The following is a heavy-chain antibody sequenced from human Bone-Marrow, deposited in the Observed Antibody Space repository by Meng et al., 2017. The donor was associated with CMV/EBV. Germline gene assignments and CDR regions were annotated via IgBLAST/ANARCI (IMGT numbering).Heavy chain of an antibody. CDR2: INHSGST. J-gene: IGHJ6*02. CDR1: GFTVSSNY. D-gene: IGHD3-3*01. CDR3: ARGGKIFGVVDIYYYYYGMDV. Sequence: ESLKISCAASGFTVSSNYMSWVRQAPGKGLEWIGEINHSGSTNYNPSLKSRVTISVDTSKNQFSLKLSSVTAADTAVYYCARGGKIFGVVDIYYYYYGMDVWGQGTTVTVSS. V-gene: IGHV4-34*01.